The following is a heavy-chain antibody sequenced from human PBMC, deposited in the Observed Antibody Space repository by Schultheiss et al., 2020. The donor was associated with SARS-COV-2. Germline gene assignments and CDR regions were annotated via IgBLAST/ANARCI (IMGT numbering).Heavy chain of an antibody. V-gene: IGHV3-23*01. CDR3: ARGGTAMEDY. CDR1: GFTFSSYA. Sequence: GESLKISCAASGFTFSSYAMSWVRQAPGKGLEWVSAISGSGGSTYYADSVKGRFTISRDNSKNTLYLQMNSLRAEDTAVYYCARGGTAMEDYWGQGTLVTVSS. D-gene: IGHD5-18*01. CDR2: ISGSGGST. J-gene: IGHJ4*02.